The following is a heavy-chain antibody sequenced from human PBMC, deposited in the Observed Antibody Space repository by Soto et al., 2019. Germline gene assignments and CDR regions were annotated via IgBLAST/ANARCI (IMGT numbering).Heavy chain of an antibody. D-gene: IGHD6-13*01. CDR3: ARTGYSSSWYYFDY. V-gene: IGHV1-8*01. J-gene: IGHJ4*02. Sequence: QVQLVQSGAEVKKPGASVKVSCKASGYTFTSYDINWVRQATGQGLEWMGWMNPNSGNTGYAQKFQGRVTMTRNTSIRTAYMELGRLRSEDKAVYYCARTGYSSSWYYFDYWGQGTLVTVSS. CDR2: MNPNSGNT. CDR1: GYTFTSYD.